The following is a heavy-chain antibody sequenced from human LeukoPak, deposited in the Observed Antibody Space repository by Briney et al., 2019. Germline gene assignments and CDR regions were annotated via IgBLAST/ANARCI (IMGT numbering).Heavy chain of an antibody. CDR2: IYSGGST. CDR1: GFTVSSNY. D-gene: IGHD3-10*01. J-gene: IGHJ4*02. CDR3: ARDRYYGSGSSPRNS. Sequence: GGSLRLSCAASGFTVSSNYMSWVRQAPGKGLEWVSVIYSGGSTYYADSVKGRFTISRDNSKNTLYLQMNSLRAEDTAVYYCARDRYYGSGSSPRNSWGQGTRATVSS. V-gene: IGHV3-66*02.